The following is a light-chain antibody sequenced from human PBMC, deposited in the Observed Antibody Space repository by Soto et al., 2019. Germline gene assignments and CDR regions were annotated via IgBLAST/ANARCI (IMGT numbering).Light chain of an antibody. CDR2: AAS. V-gene: IGKV1-39*01. J-gene: IGKJ2*01. CDR1: QNISNY. Sequence: DIQMTQSPSSLSASVGDRVTITCRASQNISNYLNWYQQKPGKAPNLLIYAASSLQGGVPSRFSGSGSGTDFTLTISSLEPEDFATYYCQQSYSTSSYTFGQGTKLDIK. CDR3: QQSYSTSSYT.